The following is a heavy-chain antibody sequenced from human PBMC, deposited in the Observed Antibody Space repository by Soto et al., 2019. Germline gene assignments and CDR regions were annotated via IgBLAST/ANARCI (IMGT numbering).Heavy chain of an antibody. D-gene: IGHD6-13*01. CDR2: IKSKTDGGTT. V-gene: IGHV3-15*07. Sequence: GGSLRLSCAASGFTFSNAWMNWVRQAPGKGLEWVGRIKSKTDGGTTNYAAPVKGRFTISRDDSKNTLYLQMNSLKTEDTTVYYCTTDASMNSIAAAGTYYYYYYGMDVWGQGTTVTVSS. CDR3: TTDASMNSIAAAGTYYYYYYGMDV. J-gene: IGHJ6*02. CDR1: GFTFSNAW.